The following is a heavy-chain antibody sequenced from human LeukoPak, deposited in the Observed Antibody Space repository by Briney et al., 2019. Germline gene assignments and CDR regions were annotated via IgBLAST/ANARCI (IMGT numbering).Heavy chain of an antibody. CDR1: GFTFSNAW. CDR3: ATYRQVLLPFES. D-gene: IGHD2-8*02. V-gene: IGHV3-23*01. Sequence: GGSLRLSCAASGFTFSNAWMSWVRQAPGKGLEWVSAISGHGGSTYYADSVKGRFTISRDNSKNTLYLQMNSLRAEDTAIYYCATYRQVLLPFESWGQGTLVTVSS. J-gene: IGHJ4*02. CDR2: ISGHGGST.